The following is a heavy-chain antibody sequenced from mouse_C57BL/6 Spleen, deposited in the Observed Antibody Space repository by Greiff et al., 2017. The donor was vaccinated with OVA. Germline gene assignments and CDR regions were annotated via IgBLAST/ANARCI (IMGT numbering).Heavy chain of an antibody. CDR1: GFTFSDYG. J-gene: IGHJ4*01. V-gene: IGHV5-15*01. Sequence: EVKLMESGGGLVQPGGSLKLSCAASGFTFSDYGMAWVRQAPRKGPEWVAFISNLAYSIYYADTVTGRFTISRGNAKNTLYLEMSSLRAEDTAMDYCATSPYYYAMDYWGQGTSGTGSS. CDR3: ATSPYYYAMDY. CDR2: ISNLAYSI.